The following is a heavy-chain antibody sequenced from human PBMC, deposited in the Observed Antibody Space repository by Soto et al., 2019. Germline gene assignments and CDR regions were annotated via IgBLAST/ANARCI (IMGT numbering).Heavy chain of an antibody. Sequence: QVQLVQSRAEVKNPGASVKVSCKASGYSFTRYGIAWARQAPGQGLEWMGWINTYNGNTNYAQNLQGRVTLTTDASTSTAYMELRSLRSNDTAIYYWSMVDGYVTPGPQDVWGQGTTVIVSS. CDR1: GYSFTRYG. J-gene: IGHJ6*02. V-gene: IGHV1-18*01. CDR2: INTYNGNT. CDR3: SMVDGYVTPGPQDV. D-gene: IGHD5-18*01.